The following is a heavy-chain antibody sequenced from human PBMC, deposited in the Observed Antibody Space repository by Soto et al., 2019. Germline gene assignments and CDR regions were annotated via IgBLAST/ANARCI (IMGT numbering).Heavy chain of an antibody. CDR1: GDSVSSNSAA. CDR3: ARSVAARPGVNWLDP. V-gene: IGHV6-1*01. D-gene: IGHD6-6*01. CDR2: TYYRSKWYN. J-gene: IGHJ5*02. Sequence: KQSQTLSLTCAISGDSVSSNSAAWNWIRQSPSRGLEWLGRTYYRSKWYNDYAVSVKSRLTINPDTSKNQFSLQLNSVTPEDTAVYYCARSVAARPGVNWLDPWGQGTLVTVSS.